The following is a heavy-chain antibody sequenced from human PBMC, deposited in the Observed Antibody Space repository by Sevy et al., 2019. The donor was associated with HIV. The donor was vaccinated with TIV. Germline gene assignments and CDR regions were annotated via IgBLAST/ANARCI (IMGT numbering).Heavy chain of an antibody. D-gene: IGHD3-16*01. CDR1: GFTFSDYS. CDR2: ISYDGRNYK. Sequence: GGSLRLSCEASGFTFSDYSMHWVRQAPGKGLEWVAVISYDGRNYKYNVDSVKGRFTISRDNSKNTLFLQMNSLRAEDSAIYYCARDRGEILHSAFDYWGRGTLVTVSS. CDR3: ARDRGEILHSAFDY. V-gene: IGHV3-30*14. J-gene: IGHJ4*02.